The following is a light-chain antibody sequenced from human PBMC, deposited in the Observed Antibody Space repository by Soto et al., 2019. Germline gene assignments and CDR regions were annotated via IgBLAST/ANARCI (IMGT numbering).Light chain of an antibody. CDR2: GAS. Sequence: EIVLTQSPGTLSLSPGERATLSCRASQSVSSSYLAWYQQKPGQAPRLLFYGASRRATGIPDRFSGSGSGTDFTLTISRLEPEDFAVYYCQQYGSSPTFGPGTKVDIK. J-gene: IGKJ3*01. CDR3: QQYGSSPT. V-gene: IGKV3-20*01. CDR1: QSVSSSY.